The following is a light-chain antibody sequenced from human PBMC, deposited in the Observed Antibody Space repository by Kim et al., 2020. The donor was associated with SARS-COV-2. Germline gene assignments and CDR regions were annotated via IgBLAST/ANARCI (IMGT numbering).Light chain of an antibody. V-gene: IGKV1-39*01. J-gene: IGKJ1*01. CDR1: QSINSF. CDR2: AAS. Sequence: ASVGDRITITCRASQSINSFLNWYQQKPGKAPKLLIYAASSLQSGVPSRFSGSTSGTDFTLTISSLQPEDFATYYCQQSYSTPQSFGQGTKVDIK. CDR3: QQSYSTPQS.